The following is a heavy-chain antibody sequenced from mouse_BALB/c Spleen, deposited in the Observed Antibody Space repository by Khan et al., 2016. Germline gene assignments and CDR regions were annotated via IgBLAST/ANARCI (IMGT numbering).Heavy chain of an antibody. V-gene: IGHV1S81*02. CDR2: INPINGDT. J-gene: IGHJ3*01. D-gene: IGHD2-4*01. Sequence: QVQLQQSGAELVKPGASVKLSCKASGYTFTSYYMYWVKQRPGQGLEWIGEINPINGDTNFNERCKSKATLTVDKSSSSTYMQLRSLTSEDSAVYYCTRAGYDYPFAYWGQGSLVTVSA. CDR1: GYTFTSYY. CDR3: TRAGYDYPFAY.